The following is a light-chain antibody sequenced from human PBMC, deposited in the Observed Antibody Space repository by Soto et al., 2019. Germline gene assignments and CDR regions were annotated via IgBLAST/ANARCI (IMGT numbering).Light chain of an antibody. CDR1: QGISSA. V-gene: IGKV1-13*02. J-gene: IGKJ4*01. CDR2: DAS. Sequence: AIQLTQSPSSLSASVGDRVTITCRASQGISSALAWYQQKPGKAPKLLIYDASSLERGVPSRFSGSGSGTDFTLTISSLQPEDFATYYCQQCNSYPFALTFGGGTKVEIK. CDR3: QQCNSYPFALT.